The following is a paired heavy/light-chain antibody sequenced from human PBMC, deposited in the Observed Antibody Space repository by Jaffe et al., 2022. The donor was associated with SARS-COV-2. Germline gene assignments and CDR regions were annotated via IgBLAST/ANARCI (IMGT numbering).Light chain of an antibody. Sequence: DIVLTQSPGTLSLSPGERATLSCRASQTVIASYIAWYQQKPGQTPRLLIYDASNRATGIPERFSGSGSGTDFTLTISRLEPEDFAVYYCQQYGNSPYTFGQGTKLEIK. J-gene: IGKJ2*01. CDR2: DAS. CDR1: QTVIASY. CDR3: QQYGNSPYT. V-gene: IGKV3-20*01.
Heavy chain of an antibody. J-gene: IGHJ4*02. CDR3: ARGEGTFYYESGGSYYAYYFDW. Sequence: EVQLVESGGGLVKPGGSLRLSCAASGFSFNYYSMHWLRQAPGKGLEWVSSISTSGDYIYYTDSVKGRFSISRDVAMNSLFLQMNSLRAEDTAVYYCARGEGTFYYESGGSYYAYYFDWWGQGTLVTVSS. CDR2: ISTSGDYI. V-gene: IGHV3-21*02. CDR1: GFSFNYYS. D-gene: IGHD3-22*01.